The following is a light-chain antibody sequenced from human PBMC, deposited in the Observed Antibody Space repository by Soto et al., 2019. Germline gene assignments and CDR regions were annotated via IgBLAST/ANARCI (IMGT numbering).Light chain of an antibody. Sequence: EIVMTQSPATLSVSPGERATLPCKASQGVSSNLAWYQQKPGQPPRLLIYDASNRATGIPARFSGSGSGTDFTLTISSLEPEDFAVYYCQQRSNWPPSITFGQGTRLEIK. CDR2: DAS. J-gene: IGKJ5*01. CDR3: QQRSNWPPSIT. CDR1: QGVSSN. V-gene: IGKV3-11*01.